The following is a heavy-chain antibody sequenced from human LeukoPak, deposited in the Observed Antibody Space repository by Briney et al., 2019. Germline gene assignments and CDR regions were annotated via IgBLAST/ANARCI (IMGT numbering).Heavy chain of an antibody. Sequence: SVKVSCKASGGTFSSYAISWVRQAPGQGLEWMGGIIPIFGTANYAQKFQGRVTITADESTSTAYMELSSLRSEDTAVYYCASHTMVRGVPESYYYYYGMDVWGQGTTVTVSS. CDR1: GGTFSSYA. CDR3: ASHTMVRGVPESYYYYYGMDV. D-gene: IGHD3-10*01. V-gene: IGHV1-69*13. CDR2: IIPIFGTA. J-gene: IGHJ6*02.